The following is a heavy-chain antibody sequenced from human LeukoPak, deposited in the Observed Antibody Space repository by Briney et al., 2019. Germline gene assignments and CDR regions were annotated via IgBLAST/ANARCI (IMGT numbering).Heavy chain of an antibody. V-gene: IGHV3-74*01. D-gene: IGHD3-10*02. CDR3: ARAPRLDVFCYYYGMDD. Sequence: GGSLRLSCAASGFTFSSYWMHWVRQAPGKGLVWVSRINSDGSSTSYADSVKGRFTISRDNAKNTLYLQMNSLRAEDTAVYYCARAPRLDVFCYYYGMDDWGQGTTVTVSS. CDR2: INSDGSST. J-gene: IGHJ6*02. CDR1: GFTFSSYW.